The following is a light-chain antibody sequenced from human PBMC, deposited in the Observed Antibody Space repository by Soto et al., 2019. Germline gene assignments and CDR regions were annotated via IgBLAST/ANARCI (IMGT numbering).Light chain of an antibody. V-gene: IGLV2-14*01. CDR3: SSYTSSSTYV. Sequence: QSVLTQPASVSGSPGQSSTISCTGTSSDAGGYNYVSWYQQHPGKAPKLMIYDVSNRPSGVSNRFSGSKSGNTASLTISGLQAEDEADYYCSSYTSSSTYVFGTGTKVTVL. CDR1: SSDAGGYNY. CDR2: DVS. J-gene: IGLJ1*01.